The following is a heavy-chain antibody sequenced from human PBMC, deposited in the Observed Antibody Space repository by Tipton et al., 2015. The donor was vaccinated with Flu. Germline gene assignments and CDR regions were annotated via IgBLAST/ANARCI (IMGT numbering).Heavy chain of an antibody. Sequence: TLSLTCTVSGYSISSRYYWGWIRQPPGKGLEWIGCVYHGGTTYYNPSLKSRVAISLDSSKNRFSLNLTSVTAADTAMYYCARGAPSRYGSGTYYDSYFDYWGHGILVTVPS. CDR2: VYHGGTT. J-gene: IGHJ4*03. D-gene: IGHD3-10*01. V-gene: IGHV4-38-2*02. CDR1: GYSISSRYY. CDR3: ARGAPSRYGSGTYYDSYFDY.